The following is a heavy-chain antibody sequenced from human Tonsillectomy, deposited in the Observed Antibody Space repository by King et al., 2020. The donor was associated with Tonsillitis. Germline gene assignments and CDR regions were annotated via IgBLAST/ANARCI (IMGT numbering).Heavy chain of an antibody. Sequence: VQLVESGGGLIQPGGSLRLSCAASGFTVSSNYMSWVRQAPGKGLEWVSVIYSGGSTYYADSVKGRFTITTDNSTNTLYLQMNSLRAEDTAVYYCARVGATDYFDFWGQGTLVTVSS. D-gene: IGHD1-26*01. CDR3: ARVGATDYFDF. V-gene: IGHV3-53*01. CDR1: GFTVSSNY. CDR2: IYSGGST. J-gene: IGHJ4*02.